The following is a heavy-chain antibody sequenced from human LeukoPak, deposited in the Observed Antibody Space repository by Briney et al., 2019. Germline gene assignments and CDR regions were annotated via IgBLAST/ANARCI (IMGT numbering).Heavy chain of an antibody. CDR1: GYTFTGYY. CDR2: INPNSGGT. CDR3: ARGEVTTVYYFDY. D-gene: IGHD4-11*01. V-gene: IGHV1-2*02. J-gene: IGHJ4*02. Sequence: ASVKVSCKASGYTFTGYYMHWVRQAPGQGLEWMGWINPNSGGTSYAQKFQGRVTMTRDTSISTAYMELSRLRSDDTAVYYCARGEVTTVYYFDYWGQGTLVTVSS.